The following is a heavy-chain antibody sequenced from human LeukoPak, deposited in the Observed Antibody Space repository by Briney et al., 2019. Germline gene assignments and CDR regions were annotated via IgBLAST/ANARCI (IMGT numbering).Heavy chain of an antibody. CDR2: ISGSGGST. V-gene: IGHV3-23*01. Sequence: GGSLRLSCAASGFTFSSYAMSWVRQAPEKGLEWVSAISGSGGSTYYADSVKGRFTISRDNFKNTLYLQMNSLRAEDTAVYYCAKDRRGYSSSWYKGYYFDYWGQGTLVTVSS. J-gene: IGHJ4*02. CDR1: GFTFSSYA. D-gene: IGHD6-13*01. CDR3: AKDRRGYSSSWYKGYYFDY.